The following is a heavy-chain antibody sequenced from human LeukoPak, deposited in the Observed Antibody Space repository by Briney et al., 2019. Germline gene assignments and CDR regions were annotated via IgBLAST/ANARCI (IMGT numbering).Heavy chain of an antibody. V-gene: IGHV3-48*01. J-gene: IGHJ5*02. CDR2: ITNSGNSK. D-gene: IGHD3-22*01. CDR1: EFTFSSYS. Sequence: GGSLRLSCAASEFTFSSYSMNWVRQAPGKGLEWVSYITNSGNSKSYADSVKGRFTISRDNTKNSLYLQMNGLRAEDTAVYYCARDLDTSGYYSYFDPWGQGTLVTVSS. CDR3: ARDLDTSGYYSYFDP.